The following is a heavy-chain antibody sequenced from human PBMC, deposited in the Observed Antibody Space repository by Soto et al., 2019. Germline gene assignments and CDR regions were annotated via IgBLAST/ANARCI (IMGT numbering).Heavy chain of an antibody. Sequence: GGSLRLSCAASGFTFSSYGMHWVRQAPGKRLEWVAVISYDGGNKYYADSVKGRFTISRDNSKNTLYLQMNSLRAEDTAVYYCAKIPTRVPNNWFDPWGQGTLVTVSS. D-gene: IGHD2-2*01. CDR2: ISYDGGNK. CDR3: AKIPTRVPNNWFDP. V-gene: IGHV3-30*18. CDR1: GFTFSSYG. J-gene: IGHJ5*02.